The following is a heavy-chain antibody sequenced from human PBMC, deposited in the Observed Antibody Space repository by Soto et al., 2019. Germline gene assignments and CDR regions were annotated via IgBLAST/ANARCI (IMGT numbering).Heavy chain of an antibody. D-gene: IGHD3-10*01. V-gene: IGHV4-34*01. CDR3: ARRGYYGSGQWNWFDP. CDR1: GGSFSGYY. CDR2: INHSGST. Sequence: QVQLQQWGAGLLKPSETLSLTCAVYGGSFSGYYWSWIRQPPGKGLEWIGEINHSGSTNYNPSLKSRVTISVDTSQNQFSLKLSSVTAADTAVYYCARRGYYGSGQWNWFDPWGQGTLVTVSS. J-gene: IGHJ5*02.